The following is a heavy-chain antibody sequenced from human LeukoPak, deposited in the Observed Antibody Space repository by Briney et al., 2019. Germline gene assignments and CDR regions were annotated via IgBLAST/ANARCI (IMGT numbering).Heavy chain of an antibody. V-gene: IGHV4-59*01. CDR3: ARDNWNYGSSMDV. Sequence: PSETLSLTCTVSGGSISSYYWSWIRQPPGKGLEWIGYIYYSGSTNYDPSLKSRVTISVDTSKNQFSLKLSSVTAADTAVYYCARDNWNYGSSMDVWGQGTTVTVSS. CDR1: GGSISSYY. CDR2: IYYSGST. D-gene: IGHD1-7*01. J-gene: IGHJ6*02.